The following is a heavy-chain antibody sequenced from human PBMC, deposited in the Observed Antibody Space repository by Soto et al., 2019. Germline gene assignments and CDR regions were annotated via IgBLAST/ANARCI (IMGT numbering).Heavy chain of an antibody. D-gene: IGHD5-12*01. CDR1: GGSSSGYY. Sequence: SETLSLTSAVYGGSSSGYYWIWIRQPPGKGLEWIGEINHSGSTNYNPSLKSRVTISVDTSKNQFSLKLSSVTAADTAVYYCASLREGWLQRPFDYWGQGTLVTVSS. J-gene: IGHJ4*02. V-gene: IGHV4-34*01. CDR3: ASLREGWLQRPFDY. CDR2: INHSGST.